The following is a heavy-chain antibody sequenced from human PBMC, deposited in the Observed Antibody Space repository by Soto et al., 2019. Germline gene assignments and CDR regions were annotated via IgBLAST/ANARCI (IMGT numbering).Heavy chain of an antibody. CDR3: AHEGPMYCSSTSCYTSFNGFDP. D-gene: IGHD2-2*02. Sequence: SGPTLVNPTQTLTLTCTFSGFSLGTSGVGVGLIGQPPGKALEWLALIYWNDDKRYSPSLKSRLTITKDTSKNQVVLTMTNMDPVDTATYYCAHEGPMYCSSTSCYTSFNGFDPWGQGTLVTVYS. CDR2: IYWNDDK. V-gene: IGHV2-5*01. J-gene: IGHJ5*02. CDR1: GFSLGTSGVG.